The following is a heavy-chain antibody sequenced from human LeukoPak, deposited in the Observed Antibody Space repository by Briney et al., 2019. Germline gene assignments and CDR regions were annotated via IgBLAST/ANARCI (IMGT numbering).Heavy chain of an antibody. CDR3: ARDYYGDY. CDR2: ISSGGSSI. V-gene: IGHV3-48*01. CDR1: GFTFSTYS. D-gene: IGHD3-22*01. J-gene: IGHJ4*02. Sequence: PGGSLRLSCAASGFTFSTYSMSWVRQAPGKGLEWVSCISSGGSSIYYADSVKGRFTNSRDNAKNSLYLQMNSLRADDTAVYYCARDYYGDYWGQGTLVTVSS.